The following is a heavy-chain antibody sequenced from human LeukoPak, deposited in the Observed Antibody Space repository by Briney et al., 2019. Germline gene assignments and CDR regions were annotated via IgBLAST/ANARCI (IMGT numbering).Heavy chain of an antibody. Sequence: ASVKVSCKASGYTFTGYYMHWVRQAPGQGLEWMGWISAYNGNTNYAQKLQGGVTMTTDTSTSTAYMELRSLRSDDTAVYYCARKITGYTGYTLAFDIWGQGTMVTVSS. J-gene: IGHJ3*02. CDR1: GYTFTGYY. V-gene: IGHV1-18*04. CDR3: ARKITGYTGYTLAFDI. D-gene: IGHD3-16*02. CDR2: ISAYNGNT.